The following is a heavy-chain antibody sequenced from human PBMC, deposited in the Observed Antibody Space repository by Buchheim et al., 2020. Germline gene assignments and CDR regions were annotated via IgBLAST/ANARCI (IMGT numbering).Heavy chain of an antibody. Sequence: QVQLQESGPGLVKPSETLSLTCTVSGGSISSYYWSWIRQPPGKGLEWIGYIYYSGSTNYNPSLKSRVTISVDTSKNQFSLKLSSVTAADTAVYYCARDKQYYDFWSGYQGYYYYGMDVWGQGTT. CDR3: ARDKQYYDFWSGYQGYYYYGMDV. CDR2: IYYSGST. V-gene: IGHV4-59*01. CDR1: GGSISSYY. J-gene: IGHJ6*02. D-gene: IGHD3-3*01.